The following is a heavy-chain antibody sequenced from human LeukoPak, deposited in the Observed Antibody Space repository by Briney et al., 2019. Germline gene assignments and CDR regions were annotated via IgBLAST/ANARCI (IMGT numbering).Heavy chain of an antibody. CDR3: ARVTADPPFGKIWFGIYN. CDR1: GFTCSSYA. D-gene: IGHD3-10*01. J-gene: IGHJ4*02. CDR2: IRGSGGST. V-gene: IGHV3-23*01. Sequence: TGGSLRLSCAASGFTCSSYAMSWVRQAPGKGLEWVSAIRGSGGSTYYADSVKGRFTISRDNSKNTLYLQMNSLRAEDTAVYYCARVTADPPFGKIWFGIYNWGQGTLVTVSA.